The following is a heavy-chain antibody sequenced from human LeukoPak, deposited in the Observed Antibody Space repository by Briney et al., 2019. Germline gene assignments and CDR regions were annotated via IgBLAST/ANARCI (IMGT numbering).Heavy chain of an antibody. CDR1: GGSISSSSYY. D-gene: IGHD3-22*01. CDR3: ARHRRPGYYDSSDPYFDY. J-gene: IGHJ4*02. Sequence: SETLSLTCTVSGGSISSSSYYWGWIRQPPGKGLEWIGSIYYSGSTYYNPSLKSRVTISVDTSKNQFSLKLSSVTAADTAVYYCARHRRPGYYDSSDPYFDYWGQGTLVTVAS. V-gene: IGHV4-39*07. CDR2: IYYSGST.